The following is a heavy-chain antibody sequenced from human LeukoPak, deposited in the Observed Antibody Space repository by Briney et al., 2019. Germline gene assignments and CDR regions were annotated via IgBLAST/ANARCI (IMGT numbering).Heavy chain of an antibody. J-gene: IGHJ4*02. V-gene: IGHV4-4*07. D-gene: IGHD1-26*01. CDR3: AGKKYGRQQEFYY. CDR1: GGSISSYY. CDR2: IYTSGST. Sequence: SETLSLTCTVSGGSISSYYWSWIRQPAGKGLEWIGRIYTSGSTNYNASLKSRVSMSVDTSKNQFSLKLSSVTAADTAVFYCAGKKYGRQQEFYYWGQGTLVTVSS.